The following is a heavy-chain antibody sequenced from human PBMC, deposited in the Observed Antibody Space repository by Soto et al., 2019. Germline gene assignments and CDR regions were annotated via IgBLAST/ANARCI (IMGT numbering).Heavy chain of an antibody. J-gene: IGHJ6*03. V-gene: IGHV1-18*01. Sequence: GASAKVSCKASGYTFTSYGISWVRQAPGQGLERMGWISAYNGNTNYAQKLQGRVTMTTDTSTSTAYMELRSLRSDDSVVYYCARERDYYYYYYMDVWGKGTTVTVSS. CDR3: ARERDYYYYYYMDV. CDR1: GYTFTSYG. CDR2: ISAYNGNT.